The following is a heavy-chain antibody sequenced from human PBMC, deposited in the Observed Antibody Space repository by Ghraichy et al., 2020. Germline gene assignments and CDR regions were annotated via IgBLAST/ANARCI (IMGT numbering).Heavy chain of an antibody. D-gene: IGHD3-3*01. CDR1: GGSISSSSYY. Sequence: SETLSLTCTVSGGSISSSSYYWGWIRQPPGKGLEWIGSIYYSGSTYYNPSLKSRVTISVDTSKNQFSLKLSSVTAADTAVYYCARRHFGVVIRYAFDIWGQGTMVTVSS. J-gene: IGHJ3*02. CDR2: IYYSGST. CDR3: ARRHFGVVIRYAFDI. V-gene: IGHV4-39*01.